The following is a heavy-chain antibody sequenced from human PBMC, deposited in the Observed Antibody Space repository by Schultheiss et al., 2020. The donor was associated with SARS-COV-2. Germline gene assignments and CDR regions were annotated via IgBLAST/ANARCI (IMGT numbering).Heavy chain of an antibody. CDR2: IWYDGSNK. CDR3: ARINFEAFDI. CDR1: GFTFSSYA. D-gene: IGHD5-24*01. V-gene: IGHV3-30*04. J-gene: IGHJ3*02. Sequence: GGSLRLSCAASGFTFSSYAMHWVRQAPGKGLEWVAVIWYDGSNKYYADSVRGRFTISRDNSKNTLYLQMNSLRTEDTAVYCCARINFEAFDIWGQGTMVTVSS.